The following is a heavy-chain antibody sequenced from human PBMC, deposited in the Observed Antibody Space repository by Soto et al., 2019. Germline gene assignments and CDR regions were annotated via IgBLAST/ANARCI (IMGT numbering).Heavy chain of an antibody. CDR1: GGSISSYY. Sequence: QVQLQESGPRLVKPSETLSLTCTVSGGSISSYYWSWIRQPPGKGLEWIGYIYDSGSTNYNPSLKSRFTISVDTSKNQFSLKLSSVTAADTAVYYCARDEGDSSGYRGGLGYWGQGTLVTVSS. CDR2: IYDSGST. J-gene: IGHJ4*02. D-gene: IGHD3-22*01. V-gene: IGHV4-59*01. CDR3: ARDEGDSSGYRGGLGY.